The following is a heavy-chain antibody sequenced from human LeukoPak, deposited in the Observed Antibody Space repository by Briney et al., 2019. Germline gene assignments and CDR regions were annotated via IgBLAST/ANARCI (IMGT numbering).Heavy chain of an antibody. CDR1: GYTFTGYY. J-gene: IGHJ4*02. CDR2: INPNSGGT. D-gene: IGHD4-23*01. V-gene: IGHV1-2*02. CDR3: ARDRVATASRRYYFDY. Sequence: GASVKVSCKASGYTFTGYYMHWVRQAPGQGLEWMGWINPNSGGTNYAQKFQGRVTMTRDTSISTAYMELSRLRSDDTAAYYCARDRVATASRRYYFDYWGQGTLVTVSS.